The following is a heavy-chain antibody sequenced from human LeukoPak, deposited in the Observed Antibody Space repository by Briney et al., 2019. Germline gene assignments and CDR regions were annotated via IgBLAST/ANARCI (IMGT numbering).Heavy chain of an antibody. V-gene: IGHV4-31*03. CDR1: GGSTSSGGYY. CDR2: IYYSGST. Sequence: SETVYLTCTVSGGSTSSGGYYWSWIRQNPGKGLEWIGYIYYSGSTYYNPSLKSRVTISVDTSKNQFSLKLSSVTVADTAVYYCASADLWSGYYYYWGQGTLVTVSS. J-gene: IGHJ4*02. CDR3: ASADLWSGYYYY. D-gene: IGHD3-3*01.